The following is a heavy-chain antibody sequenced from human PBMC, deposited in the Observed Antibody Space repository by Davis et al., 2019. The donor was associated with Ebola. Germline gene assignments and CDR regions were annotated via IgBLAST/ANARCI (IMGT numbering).Heavy chain of an antibody. CDR1: GFAFSNAW. V-gene: IGHV3-48*02. CDR2: ISSGSFTI. CDR3: ARWSILGQ. D-gene: IGHD3-3*01. Sequence: GESLKISCAVSGFAFSNAWMNWVRQAPGKGLEWVAFISSGSFTIHYADSVKGRFTISRDNAKNSLFLQMNSLRDEDTAVYYCARWSILGQWGQGTLVTVSS. J-gene: IGHJ4*02.